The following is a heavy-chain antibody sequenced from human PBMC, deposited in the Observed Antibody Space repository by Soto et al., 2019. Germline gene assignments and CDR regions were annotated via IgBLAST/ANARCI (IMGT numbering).Heavy chain of an antibody. CDR1: GFTFSSYG. Sequence: QVQLVESGGGVVQPGRSLRLSCAASGFTFSSYGMHWVRQAPGKGLEWVAVISYDGSNKYYADSVKGRFTISRDNSKNTLTLQMNSLRAEDTAVYYCAKDRSGYYYGSGMSYYFDYWGQGTLVTVSS. J-gene: IGHJ4*02. D-gene: IGHD3-10*01. V-gene: IGHV3-30*18. CDR3: AKDRSGYYYGSGMSYYFDY. CDR2: ISYDGSNK.